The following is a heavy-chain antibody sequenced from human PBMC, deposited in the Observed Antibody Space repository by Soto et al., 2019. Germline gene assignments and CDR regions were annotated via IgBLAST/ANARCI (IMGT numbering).Heavy chain of an antibody. J-gene: IGHJ4*02. CDR2: IFPSGDS. Sequence: SETLSLTCTVAGGSISSLSWAWVRQPAGKGLEWIGRIFPSGDSNYNPYLTSRVSMSLDTSKNQFSLTVSSVTAADTAVYYCARASRCKSEYECFAWLDFWGQGILVTVSS. CDR3: ARASRCKSEYECFAWLDF. V-gene: IGHV4-4*07. D-gene: IGHD6-6*01. CDR1: GGSISSLS.